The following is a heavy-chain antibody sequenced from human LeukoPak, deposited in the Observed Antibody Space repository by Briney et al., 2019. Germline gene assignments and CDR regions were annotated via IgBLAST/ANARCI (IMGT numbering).Heavy chain of an antibody. CDR2: ISSSSSYI. CDR1: GFAFSSYA. D-gene: IGHD2-2*01. J-gene: IGHJ4*02. Sequence: GGSLRLSCAASGFAFSSYAMTWVRQAPGKGLEWVSSISSSSSYIYYADSVKGRFTISRDNAKNSLYLQMNSLRAEDTAVYYCARDPRNLYCSSTSCSRFDYWGQGTLVTVSS. CDR3: ARDPRNLYCSSTSCSRFDY. V-gene: IGHV3-21*01.